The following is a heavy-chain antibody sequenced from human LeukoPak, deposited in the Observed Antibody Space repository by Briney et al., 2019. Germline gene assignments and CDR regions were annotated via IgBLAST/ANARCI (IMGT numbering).Heavy chain of an antibody. J-gene: IGHJ3*02. CDR2: ISYDGSNK. Sequence: GRSLRLSCAASGFTFSSYAMHWVRQAPGKGLEWVAVISYDGSNKYYADSVKGRFTISRDNSKNTLYLQMNSLRAEDTAVYYCAKDKGYYDSSGYYDAFDIWGQGTMVTVSS. D-gene: IGHD3-22*01. CDR3: AKDKGYYDSSGYYDAFDI. CDR1: GFTFSSYA. V-gene: IGHV3-30-3*01.